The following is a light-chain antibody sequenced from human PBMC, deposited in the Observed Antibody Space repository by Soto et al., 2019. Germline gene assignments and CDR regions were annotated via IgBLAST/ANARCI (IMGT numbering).Light chain of an antibody. CDR3: QQRTLWPPLT. CDR2: DAS. V-gene: IGKV3-11*01. Sequence: EIVLTQSPATLSFSPGERATISCRANQSVNCFLAWYQQNPGQAPRLLIYDASNRATGIPARFSGGGSGTDVSLTISSLVPEDSALYYCQQRTLWPPLTFGGGSKVEIK. CDR1: QSVNCF. J-gene: IGKJ4*01.